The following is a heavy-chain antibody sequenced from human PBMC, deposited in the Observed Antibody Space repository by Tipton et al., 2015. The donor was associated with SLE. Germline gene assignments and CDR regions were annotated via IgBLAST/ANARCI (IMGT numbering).Heavy chain of an antibody. J-gene: IGHJ4*02. CDR2: IKQDGGEK. CDR1: GFTFSSYW. D-gene: IGHD6-13*01. CDR3: ARDRIPAAGYFHS. V-gene: IGHV3-7*01. Sequence: SLRLSCAASGFTFSSYWLSWVRQAPGKGLEWVANIKQDGGEKNYVDSVKDRFTISRDNAKSSLYLQVNSLKADDTAVYYCARDRIPAAGYFHSWGQGTLGPVTS.